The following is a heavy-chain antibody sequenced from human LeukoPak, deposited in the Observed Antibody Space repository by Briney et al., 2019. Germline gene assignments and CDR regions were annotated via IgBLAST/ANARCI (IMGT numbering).Heavy chain of an antibody. V-gene: IGHV3-7*04. D-gene: IGHD2-21*01. Sequence: GGSLRLSCAASGFTFSTFWMGCVRQTPGKGLEWVANINRDGSESYYVDSVKGRFTISRDNAKNSLYLQMNGLRAEDTAVYYCAREVRLLTYWGQGTLVTVSS. CDR1: GFTFSTFW. J-gene: IGHJ4*02. CDR3: AREVRLLTY. CDR2: INRDGSES.